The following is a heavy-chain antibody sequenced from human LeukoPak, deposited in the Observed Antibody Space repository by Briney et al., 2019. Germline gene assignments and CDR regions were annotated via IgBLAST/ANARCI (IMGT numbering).Heavy chain of an antibody. Sequence: SETLSLTCTVSGGSISSYYWSWIRQPPGKGLEWIWYIYYSGSTNYNPSLKSRVTISVDTSKNQFSLKLRSVTAADTAVYYCARQTGSGWYGNWFDPWGQGTLVTVSS. V-gene: IGHV4-59*08. J-gene: IGHJ5*02. D-gene: IGHD6-19*01. CDR1: GGSISSYY. CDR2: IYYSGST. CDR3: ARQTGSGWYGNWFDP.